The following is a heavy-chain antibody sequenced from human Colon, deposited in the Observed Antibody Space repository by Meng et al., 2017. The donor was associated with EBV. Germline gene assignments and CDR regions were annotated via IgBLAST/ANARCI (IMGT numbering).Heavy chain of an antibody. V-gene: IGHV1-18*01. CDR1: GYTFTSYG. CDR3: ARDLTYCSGGSCYPTTIDY. CDR2: ISAYNGNT. D-gene: IGHD2-15*01. Sequence: QVHLVQCGAGVKRPGAPVKVSCKASGYTFTSYGISWVRQAPGQGLEWMGWISAYNGNTNYAQKLQGRVTMTTDTSTSTAYMELRSLRSDDTAVYYCARDLTYCSGGSCYPTTIDYWGQGTLVTVSS. J-gene: IGHJ4*02.